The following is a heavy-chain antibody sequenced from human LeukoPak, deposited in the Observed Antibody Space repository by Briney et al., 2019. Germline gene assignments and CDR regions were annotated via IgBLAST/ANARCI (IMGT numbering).Heavy chain of an antibody. Sequence: GGSLRLSCAASGFTFSSYNMNWVRQAPGKGLEWVSYISTTSPTIFYADSVKGRFTISRDNAKNSLYLQMNSLRAEDTAVYYCARDLRFYYGMDDWGQGTTVTVSS. V-gene: IGHV3-48*01. D-gene: IGHD5/OR15-5a*01. J-gene: IGHJ6*02. CDR1: GFTFSSYN. CDR2: ISTTSPTI. CDR3: ARDLRFYYGMDD.